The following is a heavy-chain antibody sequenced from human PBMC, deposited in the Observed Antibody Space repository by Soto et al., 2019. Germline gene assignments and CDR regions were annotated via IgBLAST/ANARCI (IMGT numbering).Heavy chain of an antibody. Sequence: PGGPLRLSCSASGFTFSSYAMHWVRQAPGKGLEYVSAISSNGGSTYYADSVKGRFTIARDNSKNTLYLQMSSLRAEDTAVYYCVKDRYSSGWYSGLFDYWGQGTLVTVSS. CDR3: VKDRYSSGWYSGLFDY. J-gene: IGHJ4*02. CDR2: ISSNGGST. D-gene: IGHD6-19*01. CDR1: GFTFSSYA. V-gene: IGHV3-64D*06.